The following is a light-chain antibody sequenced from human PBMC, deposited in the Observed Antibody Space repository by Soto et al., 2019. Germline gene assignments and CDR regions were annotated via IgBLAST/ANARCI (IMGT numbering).Light chain of an antibody. J-gene: IGLJ1*01. V-gene: IGLV1-40*01. CDR3: QSYDSSLSGFYV. CDR2: GNS. Sequence: QSALTQPPSVSGAPGQRVTISCTGSSSNIGANSDVHWYQQLTGAAHKLLIYGNSNRPSGVSDRFSGSKSGTSASLAITGLQAEDEADYYCQSYDSSLSGFYVFGTGTKVTVL. CDR1: SSNIGANSD.